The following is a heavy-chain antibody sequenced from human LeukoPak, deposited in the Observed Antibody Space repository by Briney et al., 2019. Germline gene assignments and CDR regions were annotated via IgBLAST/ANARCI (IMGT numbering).Heavy chain of an antibody. J-gene: IGHJ4*02. CDR3: ARVGPSSGWFLDY. CDR1: GYTFTGYY. D-gene: IGHD6-19*01. Sequence: GASVKVSCKASGYTFTGYYMHWVRQAPGQGPEWMGWINPNSGGTNYAQKFQGRVTMTRDTSISTAYMELSRLRSDDTAVYYCARVGPSSGWFLDYWGQGTLVTVSS. V-gene: IGHV1-2*02. CDR2: INPNSGGT.